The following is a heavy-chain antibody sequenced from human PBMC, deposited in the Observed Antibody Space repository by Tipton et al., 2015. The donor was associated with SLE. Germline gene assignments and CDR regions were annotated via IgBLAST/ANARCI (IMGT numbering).Heavy chain of an antibody. Sequence: TLSLTCSVSGASISSSTYYWGWIRQSPGKGLEWIGSFYYTANTYFNPSLRSRVTISVDTSKNRFSLELTFVTAADTAVYYCASLPQGYCDTINCSPRMDVWGKGTTVTVSS. V-gene: IGHV4-39*07. CDR1: GASISSSTYY. CDR2: FYYTANT. J-gene: IGHJ6*04. CDR3: ASLPQGYCDTINCSPRMDV. D-gene: IGHD2-2*01.